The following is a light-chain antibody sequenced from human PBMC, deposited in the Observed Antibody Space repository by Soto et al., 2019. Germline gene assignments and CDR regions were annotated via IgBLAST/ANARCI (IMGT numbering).Light chain of an antibody. J-gene: IGKJ1*01. Sequence: AIQMTQSPTSLSASVGDRVIITCRASQDISKDLGWYQQKPGKAPKFLIYSATSKQSGVPSTFSGSGFGTDFTFTISSLQPEDFATYYCLQDHDYPRTFGQGTKVDIK. V-gene: IGKV1-6*01. CDR2: SAT. CDR3: LQDHDYPRT. CDR1: QDISKD.